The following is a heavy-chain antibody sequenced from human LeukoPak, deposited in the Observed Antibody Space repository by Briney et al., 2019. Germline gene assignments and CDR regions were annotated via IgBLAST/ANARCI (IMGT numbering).Heavy chain of an antibody. J-gene: IGHJ4*02. D-gene: IGHD5-18*01. V-gene: IGHV4-39*01. Sequence: PSETLSLTCTVSSGSISSSSYYWGWIRQPPGKGLEWIGSIYYSGSTYYNPSLKSRVTISVDTSKNQFSLKLGSVTAADTAVYYCASLKRYSYDSYYFDYWGQGTLVTVSS. CDR3: ASLKRYSYDSYYFDY. CDR2: IYYSGST. CDR1: SGSISSSSYY.